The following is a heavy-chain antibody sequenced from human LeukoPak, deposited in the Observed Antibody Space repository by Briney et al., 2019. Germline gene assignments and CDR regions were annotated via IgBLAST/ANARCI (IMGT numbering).Heavy chain of an antibody. Sequence: PGGSLRLSCAVSGFTVSSNSMSWVRQAPGKGLEWVSFIYSGGNTHCSDSVKGRFTISRDNSKNTLYLQMGSLRAEDLAVYYCARVGLGSGFDYWGQGTLVTVSS. V-gene: IGHV3-53*01. CDR3: ARVGLGSGFDY. CDR2: IYSGGNT. J-gene: IGHJ4*02. D-gene: IGHD1-26*01. CDR1: GFTVSSNS.